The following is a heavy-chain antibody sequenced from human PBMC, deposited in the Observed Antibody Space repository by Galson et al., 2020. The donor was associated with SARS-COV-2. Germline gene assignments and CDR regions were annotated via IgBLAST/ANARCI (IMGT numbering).Heavy chain of an antibody. CDR1: GGSISSGSYY. J-gene: IGHJ5*02. D-gene: IGHD3-22*01. Sequence: SETLSLTCTVSGGSISSGSYYWSWIRQPAGKGLEWIGRIYTSGSTNYNPSIKSRVTISVDTSKNQFSLKLSSVTAADTAVYYCAREIIVVVSNWFDPWGQGTLVTVSS. CDR3: AREIIVVVSNWFDP. CDR2: IYTSGST. V-gene: IGHV4-61*02.